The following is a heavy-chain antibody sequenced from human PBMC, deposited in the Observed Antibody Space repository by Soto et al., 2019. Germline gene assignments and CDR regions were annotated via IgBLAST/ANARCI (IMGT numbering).Heavy chain of an antibody. D-gene: IGHD3-3*01. V-gene: IGHV1-2*02. CDR2: INPATGAA. Sequence: QLHLVQSGAVVKKPGASVTVSCSASGYPVTAYYMHWVRQAPGRGLEWMGGINPATGAAKYTQTFRGRVNMTRDTSTSTVFMELSGLTSEDTAVCYCARGGGVGVAGSAAFDMWGQGTLVTVSS. J-gene: IGHJ3*02. CDR3: ARGGGVGVAGSAAFDM. CDR1: GYPVTAYY.